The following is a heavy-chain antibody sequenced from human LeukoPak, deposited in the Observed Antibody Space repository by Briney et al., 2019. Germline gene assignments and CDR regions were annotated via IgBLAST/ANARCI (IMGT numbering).Heavy chain of an antibody. CDR1: GLTFSNYW. V-gene: IGHV3-74*01. CDR3: ARDPHSGAYTFDS. J-gene: IGHJ4*02. Sequence: GGSLRLSCAASGLTFSNYWMHWVRQAPGKGLVWVAQINTDGSSTGYADSVKGRFTISRDNAKNMMYLQMNSLRDEDTAVYYCARDPHSGAYTFDSWGQGTLVTVSS. D-gene: IGHD1-26*01. CDR2: INTDGSST.